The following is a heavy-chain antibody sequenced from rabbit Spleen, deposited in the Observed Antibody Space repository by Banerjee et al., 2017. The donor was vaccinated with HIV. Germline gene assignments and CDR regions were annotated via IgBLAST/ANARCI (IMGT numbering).Heavy chain of an antibody. CDR1: GFAFSSNYY. Sequence: QSLEESGGDLVKPGASLTLTCAASGFAFSSNYYICWVRQAPGKGLEWIACIDAGSSGSTYYATWAKGRFTISKTSSTTVTLQMTSLTAADTATYFCARGAWSTDCMNLWGPGTLVTVS. J-gene: IGHJ4*01. D-gene: IGHD7-1*01. CDR2: IDAGSSGST. CDR3: ARGAWSTDCMNL. V-gene: IGHV1S40*01.